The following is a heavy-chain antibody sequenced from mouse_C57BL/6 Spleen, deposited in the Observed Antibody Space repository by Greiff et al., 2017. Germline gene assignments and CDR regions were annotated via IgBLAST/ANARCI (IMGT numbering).Heavy chain of an antibody. CDR3: ARDSSGYGFAY. D-gene: IGHD3-2*02. CDR1: GYTFTSYW. CDR2: IDPSDSYT. V-gene: IGHV1-69*01. Sequence: QVQLQQPGAELEMPGASVKLSCKASGYTFTSYWMHWVKQRPGQGLEWIGEIDPSDSYTNYNQKFKGKSTLTVDKSSSTAYMQLSSLTSEDSAVYYCARDSSGYGFAYWGQGTLVTVSA. J-gene: IGHJ3*01.